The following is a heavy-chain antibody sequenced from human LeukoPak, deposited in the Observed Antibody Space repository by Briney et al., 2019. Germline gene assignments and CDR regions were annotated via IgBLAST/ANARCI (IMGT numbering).Heavy chain of an antibody. J-gene: IGHJ4*02. CDR1: GGSFSGYY. CDR2: IYYSGST. D-gene: IGHD4-17*01. V-gene: IGHV4-59*01. Sequence: SETLSLTCAVYGGSFSGYYWSWIRQPPGKGLEWIGYIYYSGSTNYNPFLKSRVTISVDTSKNQFSLKLSSVTAADTAVYYCARGVYGDSLDYWGQGTLVTVSS. CDR3: ARGVYGDSLDY.